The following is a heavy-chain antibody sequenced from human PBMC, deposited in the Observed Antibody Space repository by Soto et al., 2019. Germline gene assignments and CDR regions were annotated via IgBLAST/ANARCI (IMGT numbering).Heavy chain of an antibody. D-gene: IGHD6-13*01. CDR3: ARDGRSSSWTKNYYYYGMDV. CDR1: GYTFTSYG. J-gene: IGHJ6*02. Sequence: VASVKVSCKASGYTFTSYGISWVRQAPGQGLEWMGWISAYNGNTNYAQKLQGRVTMTTDTSTSTAYMELRSLRSDDTAVYYCARDGRSSSWTKNYYYYGMDVWGQGTTVTVSS. V-gene: IGHV1-18*01. CDR2: ISAYNGNT.